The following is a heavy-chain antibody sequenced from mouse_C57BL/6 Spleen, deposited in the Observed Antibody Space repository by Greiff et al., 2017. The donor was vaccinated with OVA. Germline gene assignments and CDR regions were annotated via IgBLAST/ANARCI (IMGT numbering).Heavy chain of an antibody. CDR1: GFSLTSYA. Sequence: VQLQQSGPGLVAPSQSLSITCTVSGFSLTSYAISWVRQPPGKGLEWLGVIWTGGGTNYNSALKSRLSISKDNSKSQVFLKMNSLQTDDTARYYCARSPYGNYAYAMDYWGQGTSVTVSS. J-gene: IGHJ4*01. V-gene: IGHV2-9-1*01. CDR2: IWTGGGT. D-gene: IGHD2-1*01. CDR3: ARSPYGNYAYAMDY.